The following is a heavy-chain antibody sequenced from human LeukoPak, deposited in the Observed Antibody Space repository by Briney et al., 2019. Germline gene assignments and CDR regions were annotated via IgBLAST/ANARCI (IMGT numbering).Heavy chain of an antibody. CDR3: AKGRLPIAAAGTKDY. V-gene: IGHV3-53*01. CDR2: IYGGDST. J-gene: IGHJ4*02. Sequence: GGSLRLSCAASGFSVISNYMSWVRQAPGKGLELVSIIYGGDSTYYADSVKGRFTISRDNSKNTLYLQMNSLRAEDTAVYYCAKGRLPIAAAGTKDYWGQGTLVTVSS. D-gene: IGHD6-13*01. CDR1: GFSVISNY.